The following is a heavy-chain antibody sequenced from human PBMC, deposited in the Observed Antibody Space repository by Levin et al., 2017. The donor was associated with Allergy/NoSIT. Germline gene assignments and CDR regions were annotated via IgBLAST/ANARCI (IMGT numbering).Heavy chain of an antibody. Sequence: SQTLSLTCAVSGGSISSGGYSWSWIRQPPGKCLEWIGNIYLSGSTYYNPSLKSRVTIPVHRSKNQLPLNLSSVTAADTAVYYGARVAGYSYGYYFDYWGQGTLVTVSS. V-gene: IGHV4-30-2*01. CDR2: IYLSGST. D-gene: IGHD5-18*01. J-gene: IGHJ4*02. CDR3: ARVAGYSYGYYFDY. CDR1: GGSISSGGYS.